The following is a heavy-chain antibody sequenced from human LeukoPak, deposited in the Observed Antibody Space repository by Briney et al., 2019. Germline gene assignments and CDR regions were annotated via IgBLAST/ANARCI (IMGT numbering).Heavy chain of an antibody. CDR2: ISAYNGNT. Sequence: ASVKVSCKASGYTFSSYGISWVRQAPGQGLEWMGWISAYNGNTNYAQKLQGRLTMTTDTSTSTAYMELRSLRSDDTAVYYCARDEAWGSAVDSGYNYGDRYLDYWGQGTLVTVSS. CDR3: ARDEAWGSAVDSGYNYGDRYLDY. CDR1: GYTFSSYG. V-gene: IGHV1-18*01. D-gene: IGHD5-18*01. J-gene: IGHJ4*02.